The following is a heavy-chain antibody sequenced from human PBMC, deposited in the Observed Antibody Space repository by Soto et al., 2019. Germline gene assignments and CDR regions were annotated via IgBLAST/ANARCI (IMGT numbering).Heavy chain of an antibody. CDR2: ISKSDYT. Sequence: PGGSLRLSCTVSGFAFNSYGINWVRQAPGKGLEWVSSISKSDYTYYSDSVEGRFAISRDNAKSSVSLQMNTLRVEDTAVYYCAREGSIIIPAVSDFWGQGTLVTVSS. CDR3: AREGSIIIPAVSDF. D-gene: IGHD2-2*01. V-gene: IGHV3-21*01. J-gene: IGHJ4*02. CDR1: GFAFNSYG.